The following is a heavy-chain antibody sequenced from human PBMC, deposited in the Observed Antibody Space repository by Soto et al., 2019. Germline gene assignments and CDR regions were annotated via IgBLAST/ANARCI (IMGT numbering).Heavy chain of an antibody. CDR3: ARDSDDSGYDVAVDY. CDR2: IYYSGST. Sequence: SQTLSLTCTVSGGSISSGEYYCSWLRHPPGKGLAWIGDIYYSGSTYYNPFLKSRVTISVDTAKNQFSLKMSSVTDADTAVYYCARDSDDSGYDVAVDYWGQGTLVTVS. CDR1: GGSISSGEYY. D-gene: IGHD5-12*01. J-gene: IGHJ4*02. V-gene: IGHV4-30-4*01.